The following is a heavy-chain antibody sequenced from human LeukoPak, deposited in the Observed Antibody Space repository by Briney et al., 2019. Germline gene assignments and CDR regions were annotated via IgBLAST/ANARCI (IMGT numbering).Heavy chain of an antibody. CDR3: AKYDSSGYDY. J-gene: IGHJ4*02. V-gene: IGHV3-23*01. CDR2: ISGRGGST. Sequence: PGGSLTLSCEASGFTFGSYEMTWVRQAPGKGLEWVSAISGRGGSTYYADSVKGRFTISRDNSKNTLYLQMNSLRAEDTAVYYCAKYDSSGYDYWGQGTLVTVSS. D-gene: IGHD3-22*01. CDR1: GFTFGSYE.